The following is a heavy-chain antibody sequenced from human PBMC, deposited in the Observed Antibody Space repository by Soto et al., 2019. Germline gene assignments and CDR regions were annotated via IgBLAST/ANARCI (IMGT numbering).Heavy chain of an antibody. CDR2: IYPGDSDT. Sequence: GESLKISCKGSGXSFTSYWIGWVRQMPGKGLEWMGIIYPGDSDTRYSPSFQGQVTISADKSISTAYLQWSSLKASDTAMYYCARQYCGGDCYSPGLFDIWGQGTMVTVSS. D-gene: IGHD2-21*02. V-gene: IGHV5-51*01. CDR1: GXSFTSYW. J-gene: IGHJ3*02. CDR3: ARQYCGGDCYSPGLFDI.